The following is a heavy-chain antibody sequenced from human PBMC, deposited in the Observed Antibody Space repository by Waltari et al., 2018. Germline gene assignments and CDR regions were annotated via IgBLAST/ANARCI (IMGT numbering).Heavy chain of an antibody. D-gene: IGHD2-15*01. CDR1: GGSFSGYY. V-gene: IGHV4-34*01. CDR3: ARGGVVLRDRRADV. Sequence: QVQLQQWGAGLLKPSETLSLTCAVYGGSFSGYYWSWFRQPPGKGLEWIGEINHSGSTNYNPSLKSRVTISVDTSKNQFSLKLSSVTAADTAVYYCARGGVVLRDRRADVWGKGTTVTVSS. J-gene: IGHJ6*04. CDR2: INHSGST.